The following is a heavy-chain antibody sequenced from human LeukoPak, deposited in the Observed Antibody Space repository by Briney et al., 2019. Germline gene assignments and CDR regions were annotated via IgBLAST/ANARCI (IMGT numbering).Heavy chain of an antibody. J-gene: IGHJ5*02. Sequence: ASVKVSCKASGYTFTSYGISWVRQAPGQGLEWIGWISAYNGNTNYAQKLQGRVTMTTDTSTSTAYMELRSLRSDDTAVYYCARVNVLLRCCGLNGWFDPWGQGTLVTVSS. V-gene: IGHV1-18*01. CDR2: ISAYNGNT. CDR3: ARVNVLLRCCGLNGWFDP. CDR1: GYTFTSYG. D-gene: IGHD4-17*01.